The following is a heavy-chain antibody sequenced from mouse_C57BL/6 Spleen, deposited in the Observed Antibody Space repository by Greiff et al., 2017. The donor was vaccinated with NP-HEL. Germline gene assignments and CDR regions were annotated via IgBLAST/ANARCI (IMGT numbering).Heavy chain of an antibody. CDR3: APQLSLAWFAY. V-gene: IGHV1-80*01. CDR2: IYPGDGDT. CDR1: GYAFSSYW. J-gene: IGHJ3*01. D-gene: IGHD3-2*02. Sequence: VQLQESGAELVKPGASVKISCKASGYAFSSYWMNWVKQRPGKGLEWIGQIYPGDGDTNYNGKFKGKATLTADKSSSTAYMQLSSLTSEDSAVYFCAPQLSLAWFAYWGQGTLVTVSA.